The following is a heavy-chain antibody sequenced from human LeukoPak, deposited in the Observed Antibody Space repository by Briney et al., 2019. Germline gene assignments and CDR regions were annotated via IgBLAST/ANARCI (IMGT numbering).Heavy chain of an antibody. Sequence: ASVKVSCKASGYTFTSYGIRWVRQAPGQGLEWMGWISAYNGNTNYAQKLQGRVTMTTDTSTSTAYMELRSLRSDDTAVYYCARDPCSSTSCYTCFDYWGQGTLVTVSS. CDR1: GYTFTSYG. J-gene: IGHJ4*02. CDR2: ISAYNGNT. CDR3: ARDPCSSTSCYTCFDY. V-gene: IGHV1-18*01. D-gene: IGHD2-2*02.